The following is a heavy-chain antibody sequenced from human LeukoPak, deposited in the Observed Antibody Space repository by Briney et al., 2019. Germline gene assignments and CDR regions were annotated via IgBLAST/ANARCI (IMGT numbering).Heavy chain of an antibody. D-gene: IGHD6-13*01. CDR3: ASYGIAAPEAFDI. Sequence: ASVKVSCKASGYTFTGYYMHWVRQAPGQGLGWMGWINTNTGNPTYAQGFTGRFVFSLDTSVSTAYLQISSLKAEDTAVYYCASYGIAAPEAFDIWGQGTMVTVSS. CDR1: GYTFTGYY. J-gene: IGHJ3*02. V-gene: IGHV7-4-1*02. CDR2: INTNTGNP.